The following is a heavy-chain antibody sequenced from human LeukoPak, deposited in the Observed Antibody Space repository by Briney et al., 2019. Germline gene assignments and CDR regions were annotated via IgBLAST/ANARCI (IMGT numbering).Heavy chain of an antibody. J-gene: IGHJ5*02. V-gene: IGHV3-23*01. D-gene: IGHD6-13*01. CDR3: AKDSSSNWYGWFDP. Sequence: GGSLRLSCAASGFTFSSYAMGWVRQTPEKGLEWVSGISGSGSSTYYADSVKGRFTISRDKSKNTLYLQMNSLRAEDTAIYYCAKDSSSNWYGWFDPWGQGTLVTVSS. CDR2: ISGSGSST. CDR1: GFTFSSYA.